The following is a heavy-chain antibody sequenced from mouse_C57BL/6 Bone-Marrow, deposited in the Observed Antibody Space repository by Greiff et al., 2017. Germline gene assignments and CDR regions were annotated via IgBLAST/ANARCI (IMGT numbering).Heavy chain of an antibody. CDR3: TNPGCSGDFDY. CDR1: GFTFSDYG. D-gene: IGHD6-1*01. CDR2: ICSGSSTI. V-gene: IGHV5-17*01. J-gene: IGHJ2*01. Sequence: EVHLVESGGGLVKPGGSLKLSCAASGFTFSDYGMNWVRQAPEKGLEWVAYICSGSSTIYYADTVKGRFTISRDNAKNTLILQMTSLGSEDTAKYYCTNPGCSGDFDYWGQGTTLTVSS.